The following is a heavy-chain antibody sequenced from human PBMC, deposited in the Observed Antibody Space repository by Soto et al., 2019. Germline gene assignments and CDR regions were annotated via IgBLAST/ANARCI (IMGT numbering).Heavy chain of an antibody. CDR3: ARGYCGGGGCYLRRDASDV. J-gene: IGHJ3*01. D-gene: IGHD2-15*01. Sequence: EVQLVESGGGLVMPGGSLRLSCAASGFTFSAYHMNWVRQAPGKGLEWVSSINPTSSHIYYADSVRGRFTISRDDSTNSVPRQKNSLRTEDAALYYCARGYCGGGGCYLRRDASDVWGQGTMVTVSS. CDR2: INPTSSHI. CDR1: GFTFSAYH. V-gene: IGHV3-21*01.